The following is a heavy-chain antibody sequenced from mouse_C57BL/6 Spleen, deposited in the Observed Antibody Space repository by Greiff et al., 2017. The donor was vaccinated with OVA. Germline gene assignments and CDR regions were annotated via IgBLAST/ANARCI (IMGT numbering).Heavy chain of an antibody. V-gene: IGHV5-4*01. CDR1: GFTFSSYA. CDR2: ISDGGSYT. Sequence: EVKLMESGGGLVKPGGSLKLSCAASGFTFSSYAMSWVRQTPEKRLEWVATISDGGSYTYYPDNVKGRFTISRDNAKNNLYLQMSHLKSEDTAMYYCARDRLYYDYDGYAMDYWGQGTSVTVSS. D-gene: IGHD2-4*01. J-gene: IGHJ4*01. CDR3: ARDRLYYDYDGYAMDY.